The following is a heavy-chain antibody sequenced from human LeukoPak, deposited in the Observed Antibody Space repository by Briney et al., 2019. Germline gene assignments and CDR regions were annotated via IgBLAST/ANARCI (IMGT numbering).Heavy chain of an antibody. Sequence: GGSLRLSCAASGFSISDAYINWVRQAPGKGLEWVGHIKSKTDDGTTDYAAPVKGRFIISRDESKNMLYLQMNSLKTEDTAVYYCTTDYLPYVLRSLGGNFWGQGTLVTVSS. V-gene: IGHV3-15*01. D-gene: IGHD3-3*01. CDR1: GFSISDAY. CDR3: TTDYLPYVLRSLGGNF. J-gene: IGHJ4*02. CDR2: IKSKTDDGTT.